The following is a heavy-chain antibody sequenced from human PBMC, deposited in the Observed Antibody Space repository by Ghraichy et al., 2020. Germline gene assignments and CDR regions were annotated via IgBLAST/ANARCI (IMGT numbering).Heavy chain of an antibody. V-gene: IGHV3-30*18. CDR2: TSYDGSIK. CDR3: AKERESSGYYSFRGDYYGMDV. D-gene: IGHD3-22*01. Sequence: GGSLRLSCAASGFTFSRYGMHWVRQAPGKGLEWVAVTSYDGSIKNYADSVKGRFTISRDNSKNTLYLQMNSLRAEDTAVYYCAKERESSGYYSFRGDYYGMDVWGQGTTVTVSS. J-gene: IGHJ6*02. CDR1: GFTFSRYG.